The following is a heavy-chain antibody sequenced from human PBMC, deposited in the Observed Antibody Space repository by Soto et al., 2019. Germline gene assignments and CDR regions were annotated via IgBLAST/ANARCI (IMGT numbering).Heavy chain of an antibody. CDR3: AKGSRMWTPDY. CDR1: GYTFTDYA. Sequence: QVQLVQSGAEVKKPGASVKVFCKASGYTFTDYAIHWVRQAPGQRLELMGWIAPGNGNTKYSQNCQGRVTITRDTSATTAYMELSSLRAEDTAVYYCAKGSRMWTPDYCGQGTLVTVSS. CDR2: IAPGNGNT. J-gene: IGHJ4*02. V-gene: IGHV1-3*01. D-gene: IGHD2-21*01.